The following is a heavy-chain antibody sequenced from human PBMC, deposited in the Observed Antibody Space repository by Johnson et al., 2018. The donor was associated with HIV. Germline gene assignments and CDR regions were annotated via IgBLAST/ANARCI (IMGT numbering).Heavy chain of an antibody. CDR2: INWNGGNR. CDR3: AREGSTVVTSAFDI. D-gene: IGHD4-23*01. Sequence: VQLVESGGGVVQPGRSLRLSCAASGFTFDDHGMSWVRQAPGKGLEWISGINWNGGNRGYADSVKGHFIISRDNGKNSLYLQLNSLRAEHTAVYYCAREGSTVVTSAFDIWGQGTMVTVSS. J-gene: IGHJ3*02. CDR1: GFTFDDHG. V-gene: IGHV3-20*04.